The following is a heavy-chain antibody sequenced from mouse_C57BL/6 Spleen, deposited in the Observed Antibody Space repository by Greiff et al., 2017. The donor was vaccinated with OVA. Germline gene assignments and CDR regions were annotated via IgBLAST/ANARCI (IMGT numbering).Heavy chain of an antibody. J-gene: IGHJ4*01. V-gene: IGHV1-26*01. D-gene: IGHD1-1*01. CDR2: INPNNGGT. Sequence: EVQLQQSGPELVKPGASVKISCKASGYTFTDYYMNWVKQSHGKSLEWIGDINPNNGGTSYNQKFKGKATLTVDKSSSTAYMELRSLTSEDSAVYYCASSDYGSSYYAMDYWGQGTSVTVSS. CDR1: GYTFTDYY. CDR3: ASSDYGSSYYAMDY.